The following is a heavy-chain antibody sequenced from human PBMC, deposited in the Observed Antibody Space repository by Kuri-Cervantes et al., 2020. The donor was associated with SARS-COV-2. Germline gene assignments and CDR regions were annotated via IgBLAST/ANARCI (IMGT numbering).Heavy chain of an antibody. CDR1: GGSISSSTYY. V-gene: IGHV4-39*01. D-gene: IGHD5-24*01. Sequence: ESLKISCTVSGGSISSSTYYWGWIRQPPGKGLEWIGTIYYSGSTDYNPSLKSRVTISVDTSKNQFSLKLTSVTAADTAVYYCARGMAEVSYYFDYWGQGTLVTVSS. CDR2: IYYSGST. J-gene: IGHJ4*02. CDR3: ARGMAEVSYYFDY.